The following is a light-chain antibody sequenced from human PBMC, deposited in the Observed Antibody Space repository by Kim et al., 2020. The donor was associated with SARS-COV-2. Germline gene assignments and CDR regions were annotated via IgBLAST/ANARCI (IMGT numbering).Light chain of an antibody. J-gene: IGLJ1*01. CDR1: NIASKN. Sequence: VAQGQTAWITGGETNIASKNVHWYQQKPAPAPLLVIFYDNDRPSGIPERFSGSNSGNTATLTISRVEAGDEADYYCHVWDNTSDHVFGAGTKVTVL. CDR2: YDN. V-gene: IGLV3-21*04. CDR3: HVWDNTSDHV.